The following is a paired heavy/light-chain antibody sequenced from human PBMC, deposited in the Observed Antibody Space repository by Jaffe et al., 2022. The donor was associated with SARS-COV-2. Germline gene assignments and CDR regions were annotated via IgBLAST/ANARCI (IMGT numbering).Heavy chain of an antibody. J-gene: IGHJ4*02. CDR1: GGSIGYYY. V-gene: IGHV4-59*01. Sequence: QVQLQESGPGLVKPSETLSLTCTVSGGSIGYYYWSWIRQTPGKGLEWIGHIYHSGSTNYNPSLKSRVTISLDTSKNQFSLKLTSVTAADTAVYYCARGGTLVNGFDHWGQGTLVTVSS. CDR3: ARGGTLVNGFDH. CDR2: IYHSGST. D-gene: IGHD3-10*01.
Light chain of an antibody. CDR1: QSLVYSDGDIY. Sequence: DVVMTQSPLSLPVTLGQPASISCRSSQSLVYSDGDIYLNWFQQRPGQSPRRLIYRVSNRDSGVPDRFSGSGSGTDFTLKISRVEAEDVGVYYCMQGTHWPGTFGQGTKVEIK. V-gene: IGKV2-30*01. CDR2: RVS. CDR3: MQGTHWPGT. J-gene: IGKJ1*01.